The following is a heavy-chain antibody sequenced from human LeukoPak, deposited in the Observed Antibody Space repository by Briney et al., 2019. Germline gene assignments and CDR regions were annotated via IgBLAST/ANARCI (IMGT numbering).Heavy chain of an antibody. Sequence: SVKVSCKASGGTFSSYAISWVRQAPGQGLEWMGRIIPIFGTANYAQKFQGRVTITTDESTSTAYMELSSLRSEDTAVYYCARTNIAARLSYYYMGVWGKGTTVTVSS. V-gene: IGHV1-69*05. CDR2: IIPIFGTA. CDR1: GGTFSSYA. J-gene: IGHJ6*03. CDR3: ARTNIAARLSYYYMGV. D-gene: IGHD6-6*01.